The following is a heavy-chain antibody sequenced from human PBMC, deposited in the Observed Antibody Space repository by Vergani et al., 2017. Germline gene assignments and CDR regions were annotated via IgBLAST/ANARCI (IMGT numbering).Heavy chain of an antibody. CDR3: AKGTSSGWYGGYYFDY. J-gene: IGHJ4*02. D-gene: IGHD6-19*01. CDR1: GLTFSSYA. Sequence: EVQLLESGGGLVQPGGSLRLSCAASGLTFSSYAMRWVRQAPGKGLEWVSAISGSGGNTYYAASVKGLFAISRDNSKNTLYLQMNSLRAEDTAVYYCAKGTSSGWYGGYYFDYWGQGTLVTVSS. CDR2: ISGSGGNT. V-gene: IGHV3-23*01.